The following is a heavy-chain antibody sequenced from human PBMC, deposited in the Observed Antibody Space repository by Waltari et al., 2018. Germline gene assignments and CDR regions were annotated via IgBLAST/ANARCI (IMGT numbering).Heavy chain of an antibody. CDR2: IYPSESTT. J-gene: IGHJ4*02. D-gene: IGHD3-10*01. Sequence: EVQLVQSGAEVKKPGESLKISCKTSGFIFTNFWIGWVRQMTGKGLEWMGFIYPSESTTRHSPSFQGQVTISADKSVTTAYLQWSSLKASDTAMYYCTRIPSVGELFLYFDFWGQGTLLTVSS. V-gene: IGHV5-51*01. CDR1: GFIFTNFW. CDR3: TRIPSVGELFLYFDF.